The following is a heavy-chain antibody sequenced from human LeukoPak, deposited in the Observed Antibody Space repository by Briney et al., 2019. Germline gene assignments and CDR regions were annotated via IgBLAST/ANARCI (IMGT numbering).Heavy chain of an antibody. CDR1: GFTFSSYS. V-gene: IGHV3-21*01. CDR3: ARCITIFGVVDYYMDV. J-gene: IGHJ6*03. Sequence: PGGSLRLSCAASGFTFSSYSMNWVRQAPGKGLEWVSSISGSSSYIYYADSVKGRFTISRDNAKNSLYLQMNSLRAEDTAVYYCARCITIFGVVDYYMDVWGKGTTVTVSS. D-gene: IGHD3-3*01. CDR2: ISGSSSYI.